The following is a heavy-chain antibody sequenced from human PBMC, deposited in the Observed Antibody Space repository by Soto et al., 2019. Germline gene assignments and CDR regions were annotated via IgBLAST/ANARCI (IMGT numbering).Heavy chain of an antibody. D-gene: IGHD6-13*01. CDR1: GYTFNSYG. CDR3: ARELGQQLVDY. CDR2: INAYNGNT. Sequence: QVQLVQSGAEVKKPGASVKVSCKASGYTFNSYGISWVRQAPGQGLEWMGWINAYNGNTKYAQKLQGRVTMTTDTSTSTAYTELRSLRSDDTAVYYCARELGQQLVDYWGQGTLVTVSS. J-gene: IGHJ4*02. V-gene: IGHV1-18*01.